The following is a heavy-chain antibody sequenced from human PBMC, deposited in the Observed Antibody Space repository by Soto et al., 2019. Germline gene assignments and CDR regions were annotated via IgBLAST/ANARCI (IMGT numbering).Heavy chain of an antibody. CDR1: GFTFSSYG. D-gene: IGHD3-3*01. Sequence: QVQLVESGGGVVQPGRSLRLSCAASGFTFSSYGMHWVRQAPGKGLEWVAVIWYDGSNKYYADSVKGRFTISRDNSKNTLYLQMNSLRAEDTAVYYCARDQALGYYDCWSGYPGQIGYWGQGTLVTVSS. CDR2: IWYDGSNK. CDR3: ARDQALGYYDCWSGYPGQIGY. J-gene: IGHJ4*02. V-gene: IGHV3-33*01.